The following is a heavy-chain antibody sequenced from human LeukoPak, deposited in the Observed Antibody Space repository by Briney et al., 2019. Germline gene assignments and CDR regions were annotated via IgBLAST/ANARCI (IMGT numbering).Heavy chain of an antibody. CDR3: AKLNLGEMAYFDS. CDR2: ISVGGGDT. Sequence: GGSLRLSCTASGFTFGDYAVSWVRQAPGKGLEWVSSISVGGGDTFTADSVKGRFTITRENSKNTLYLQMMGLRVEDTAIYYCAKLNLGEMAYFDSWGQGILVTVSS. J-gene: IGHJ4*02. CDR1: GFTFGDYA. V-gene: IGHV3-23*01. D-gene: IGHD2-21*01.